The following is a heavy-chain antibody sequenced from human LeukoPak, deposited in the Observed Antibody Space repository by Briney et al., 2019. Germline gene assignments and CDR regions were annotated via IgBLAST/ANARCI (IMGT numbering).Heavy chain of an antibody. Sequence: GGSLRLSCAASGFTFSNAWMNRVRQTPGKGLEWVGRIQSKTDGGTSDYAAPVKGRFTISRDDSKNTLYLQMNSLNTEDTAVYYCTTAPKWETQGTDYWGQGTLVTISS. CDR2: IQSKTDGGTS. J-gene: IGHJ4*02. V-gene: IGHV3-15*01. CDR1: GFTFSNAW. D-gene: IGHD1-26*01. CDR3: TTAPKWETQGTDY.